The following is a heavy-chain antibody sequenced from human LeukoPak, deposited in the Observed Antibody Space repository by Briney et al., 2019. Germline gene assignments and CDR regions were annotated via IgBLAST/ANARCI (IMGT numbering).Heavy chain of an antibody. J-gene: IGHJ4*02. CDR1: CGPIRSYY. V-gene: IGHV4-59*01. Sequence: PSETLSLTCTVSCGPIRSYYWSWIRQPPGKGLEWIGYISYSGSTNYNPSLKSRVIISLDTSKNQFSLKLSSVTAADTAVYYCARDMTTFDYWGQGTLVTVSS. CDR3: ARDMTTFDY. D-gene: IGHD4-17*01. CDR2: ISYSGST.